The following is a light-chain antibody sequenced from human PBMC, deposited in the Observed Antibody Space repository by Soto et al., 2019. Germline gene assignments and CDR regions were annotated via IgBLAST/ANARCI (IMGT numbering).Light chain of an antibody. J-gene: IGKJ1*01. Sequence: IVLTQSPSTLNLFPKEKATISHRANQIVSANYLAWYQQKPGQTPRPLIYGASSRAIGIPDRFSGSGSGTDFTLTISRLEPEDFAVYYCQQYGSLPWTFGQGTKVDIK. CDR1: QIVSANY. V-gene: IGKV3-20*01. CDR2: GAS. CDR3: QQYGSLPWT.